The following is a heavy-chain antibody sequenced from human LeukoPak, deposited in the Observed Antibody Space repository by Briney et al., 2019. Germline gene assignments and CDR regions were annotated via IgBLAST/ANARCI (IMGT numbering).Heavy chain of an antibody. J-gene: IGHJ4*02. CDR3: ARADQGGSSCGSWYFDY. CDR2: IIPILGIA. V-gene: IGHV1-69*04. CDR1: GGTFRNYA. Sequence: SVKVSCKASGGTFRNYAINWVRQAPGQGLEWMGRIIPILGIANYAQKFQGRVTITADKSTSTAYMELSSLRSEDTAVYYCARADQGGSSCGSWYFDYWGQGTLVTVSS. D-gene: IGHD2-2*01.